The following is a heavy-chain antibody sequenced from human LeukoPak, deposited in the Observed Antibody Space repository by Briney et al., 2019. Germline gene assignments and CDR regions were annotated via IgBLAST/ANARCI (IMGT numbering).Heavy chain of an antibody. CDR1: GFTFSSYS. D-gene: IGHD6-13*01. V-gene: IGHV3-21*01. J-gene: IGHJ4*02. CDR2: ISSSSSYI. Sequence: GGSPRLSCAASGFTFSSYSMNWVRQAPGRGLEWVSSISSSSSYIYYADSVKGRFTISRDNAKNSLYLQMNSLRAEDTAVYYCARVGAAAGGTYFDYWGQGTLLTVSS. CDR3: ARVGAAAGGTYFDY.